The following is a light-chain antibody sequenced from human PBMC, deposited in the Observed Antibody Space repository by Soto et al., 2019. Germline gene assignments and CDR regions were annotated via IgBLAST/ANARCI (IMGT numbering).Light chain of an antibody. J-gene: IGLJ1*01. V-gene: IGLV2-14*01. CDR1: RTDVGGYNF. CDR2: EVS. CDR3: CSYVSSKTYV. Sequence: QSVLTQPASVSLSPGQSITISCPGTRTDVGGYNFVSWYQQHPGKAPKLIIYEVSNRPSGVSNRFSGSKSDNTASLTTSGLQAEDEADYYCCSYVSSKTYVFGTGTKVTVL.